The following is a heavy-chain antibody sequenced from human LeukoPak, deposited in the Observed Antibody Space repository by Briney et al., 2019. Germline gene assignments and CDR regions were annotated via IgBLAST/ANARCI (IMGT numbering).Heavy chain of an antibody. Sequence: ASVKVSCKASGYTFTSYGISWVRQAPGQGLEWMGWISAYNGNTNYAQKLQGRVTMTTDTSTSTAYMELRSLRSDDTAVYYCARIRGITGTYNWFDPWGQGTLVTVSS. V-gene: IGHV1-18*01. J-gene: IGHJ5*02. CDR3: ARIRGITGTYNWFDP. D-gene: IGHD1-20*01. CDR1: GYTFTSYG. CDR2: ISAYNGNT.